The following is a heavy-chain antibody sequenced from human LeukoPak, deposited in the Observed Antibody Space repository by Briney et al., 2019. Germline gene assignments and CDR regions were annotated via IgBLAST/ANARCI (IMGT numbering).Heavy chain of an antibody. Sequence: GESLEISCKGSGCGFSNFWIGWVRQMPGKGLEWMGIIYPGDSHTRYSPSFQGQVTISADKSITTAYLQWSSLKASDTAMYYCARHGTPAAAGGAFDIWGHGTMVTVSS. D-gene: IGHD6-13*01. CDR3: ARHGTPAAAGGAFDI. CDR1: GCGFSNFW. V-gene: IGHV5-51*01. J-gene: IGHJ3*02. CDR2: IYPGDSHT.